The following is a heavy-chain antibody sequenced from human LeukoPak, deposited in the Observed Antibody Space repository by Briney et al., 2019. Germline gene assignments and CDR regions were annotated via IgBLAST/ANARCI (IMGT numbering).Heavy chain of an antibody. J-gene: IGHJ4*02. D-gene: IGHD2-2*01. CDR1: GYCISSGYY. V-gene: IGHV4-38-2*02. CDR2: IYHSGST. CDR3: ARDDLVVPAANPDDY. Sequence: KPSETLSLTCTVSGYCISSGYYWGWIRQPPGKGLEWIGSIYHSGSTYYNPSLKSRVTISVDTSKNQFSLKLSSVTAADTAVYYCARDDLVVPAANPDDYWGQGTLVTVSS.